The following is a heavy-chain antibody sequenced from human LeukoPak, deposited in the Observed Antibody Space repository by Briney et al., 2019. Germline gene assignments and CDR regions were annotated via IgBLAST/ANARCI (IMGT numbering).Heavy chain of an antibody. J-gene: IGHJ4*02. CDR3: ARAHERYRYQLLSSGGAFDY. V-gene: IGHV3-30*02. CDR1: GFTFSSYG. Sequence: GGSLRLSCAASGFTFSSYGMHWVRQAPGKGLEWVSFIRYDGSNEYYADSVRGRFTISRDNSKNTLYLQMNSLRAEDTAVYYCARAHERYRYQLLSSGGAFDYWGQGTLVTVSS. D-gene: IGHD2-2*01. CDR2: IRYDGSNE.